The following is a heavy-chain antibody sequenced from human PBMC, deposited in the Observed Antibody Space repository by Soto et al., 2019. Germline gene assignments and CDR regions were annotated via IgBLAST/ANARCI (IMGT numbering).Heavy chain of an antibody. CDR3: ARYPYTSYCIAGSCSYDAFDI. CDR1: GYSFTSYD. V-gene: IGHV1-8*01. CDR2: MNPNSGNT. D-gene: IGHD3-10*01. J-gene: IGHJ3*02. Sequence: QVQLVQSGAEVTKPGASVKVSCRASGYSFTSYDVNWVRQATGQGLEWMGWMNPNSGNTAFAEKFKGRVTMTRDTPIITDYMALSGLTSEDTAVYYCARYPYTSYCIAGSCSYDAFDIWGQGTVVTVSS.